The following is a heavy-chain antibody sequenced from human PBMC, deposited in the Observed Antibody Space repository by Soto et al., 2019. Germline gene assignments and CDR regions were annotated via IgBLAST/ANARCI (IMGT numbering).Heavy chain of an antibody. D-gene: IGHD1-26*01. CDR2: IYYSGST. J-gene: IGHJ4*02. Sequence: SETLSLTCTVSGGSISSYYWSWIRQPPGKGLEWIGYIYYSGSTNYNPSLKSRVTISVDTSKNQFSLKLSSVTAADTAVYYCARRGSGSYFDYWGQGTLVTVSS. V-gene: IGHV4-59*08. CDR3: ARRGSGSYFDY. CDR1: GGSISSYY.